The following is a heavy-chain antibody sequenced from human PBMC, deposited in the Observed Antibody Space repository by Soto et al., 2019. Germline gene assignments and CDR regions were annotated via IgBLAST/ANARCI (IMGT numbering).Heavy chain of an antibody. CDR2: INHSGST. V-gene: IGHV4-34*01. J-gene: IGHJ5*02. CDR1: GGSFSAYY. D-gene: IGHD3-10*01. CDR3: ARGRYGSGSYFGLRYNWFDP. Sequence: SETLSLTCAVYGGSFSAYYWSWIRQPPGKGLEWIGEINHSGSTNYNPSLKSRVTISVDTSKNQFSLNLSSVTAADTAVYYCARGRYGSGSYFGLRYNWFDPWGQGTLVTVS.